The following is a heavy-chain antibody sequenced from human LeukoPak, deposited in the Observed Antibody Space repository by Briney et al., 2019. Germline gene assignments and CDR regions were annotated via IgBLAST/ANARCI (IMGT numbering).Heavy chain of an antibody. V-gene: IGHV3-30-3*01. CDR3: ARGALAAGERLKNNWFDP. Sequence: PGRSLRLSCTASGFTFSNYAMHWVRQAPGKGLQWVAIISYDGDKKENTDSVKGRLTISRDNSKNTLSLQMNSLRAEDTALYYCARGALAAGERLKNNWFDPWGQGTLVTVSS. D-gene: IGHD6-13*01. CDR1: GFTFSNYA. J-gene: IGHJ5*02. CDR2: ISYDGDKK.